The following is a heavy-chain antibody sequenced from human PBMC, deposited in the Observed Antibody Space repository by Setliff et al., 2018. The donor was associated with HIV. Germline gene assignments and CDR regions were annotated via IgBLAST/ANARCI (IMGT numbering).Heavy chain of an antibody. CDR2: IIPILDVT. Sequence: SVKVSCKASGGTLSSYAVSWVRQAPGQGLEWMGGIIPILDVTTSAQKFQGRLTITADKSTSTAYMELSRLTSDDTAVFYCARDQASKAFDYWGQGTLVTVSS. CDR1: GGTLSSYA. J-gene: IGHJ4*02. V-gene: IGHV1-69*10. CDR3: ARDQASKAFDY.